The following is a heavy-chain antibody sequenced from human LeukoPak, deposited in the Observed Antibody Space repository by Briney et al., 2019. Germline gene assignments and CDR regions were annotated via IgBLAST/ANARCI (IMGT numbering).Heavy chain of an antibody. D-gene: IGHD2/OR15-2a*01. CDR3: VREGEGPLSKDFDY. Sequence: ASVSVSCKSSGFTFTDHYIHGVRQGPGQGREGMGYICPHSTFTISPQEFQGRVTMTRDASMSTAYMELTRLTSDDTAVYYCVREGEGPLSKDFDYWGQGTLVTVSS. CDR2: ICPHSTFT. J-gene: IGHJ4*02. CDR1: GFTFTDHY. V-gene: IGHV1-2*02.